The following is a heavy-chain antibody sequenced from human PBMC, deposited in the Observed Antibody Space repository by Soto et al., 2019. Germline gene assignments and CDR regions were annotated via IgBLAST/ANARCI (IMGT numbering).Heavy chain of an antibody. Sequence: EVQVVESGGGLAQPGGSLKLSCAASGFTFSDFAIHWVRLASGKGLEWVGRIKSKGENYATAYAASVKDRFTISRDDSQNRAYLQMDSLKTDDTAVYYCARLGFSSTWYGLNYWGHGTLVTVSS. V-gene: IGHV3-73*02. CDR2: IKSKGENYAT. CDR1: GFTFSDFA. J-gene: IGHJ4*01. D-gene: IGHD6-13*01. CDR3: ARLGFSSTWYGLNY.